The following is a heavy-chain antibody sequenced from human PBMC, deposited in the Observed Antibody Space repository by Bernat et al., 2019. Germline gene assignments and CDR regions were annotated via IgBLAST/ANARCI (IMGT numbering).Heavy chain of an antibody. D-gene: IGHD6-6*01. Sequence: QVQLVESGGGVVQPGRSLRLSCAASGFTFSSYAMHWVRQAPGKGLEWVAVISYDGSNKYYADSVKGRFTISRDNSKNTLYLQMNSLRAEDTAVYYCARGWGQLGQNWFDPWGQGTLVTVSS. CDR3: ARGWGQLGQNWFDP. CDR1: GFTFSSYA. CDR2: ISYDGSNK. V-gene: IGHV3-30-3*01. J-gene: IGHJ5*02.